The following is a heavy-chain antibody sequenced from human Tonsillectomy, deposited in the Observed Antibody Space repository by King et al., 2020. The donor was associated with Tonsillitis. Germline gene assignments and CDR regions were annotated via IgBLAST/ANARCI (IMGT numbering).Heavy chain of an antibody. J-gene: IGHJ4*02. Sequence: QVQLVESGGGLVKPGGSLRLSCAASGFTFSDYYMSWIRQAPGKGLEWVSYISTSSIYTNYADSVKGRFTISRDNAKNSLSLQMTSLRAEDTAVYYCARALERNWNYALDWGQGTLVTVSS. CDR2: ISTSSIYT. CDR3: ARALERNWNYALD. D-gene: IGHD1-7*01. CDR1: GFTFSDYY. V-gene: IGHV3-11*05.